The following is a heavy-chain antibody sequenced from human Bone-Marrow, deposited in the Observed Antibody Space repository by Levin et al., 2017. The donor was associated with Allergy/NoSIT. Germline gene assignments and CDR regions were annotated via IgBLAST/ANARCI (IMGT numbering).Heavy chain of an antibody. CDR2: ISYDGSNK. CDR1: GFTFSSYA. J-gene: IGHJ6*02. D-gene: IGHD2-2*02. Sequence: GGSLRLSCAASGFTFSSYAMHWVRQAPGKGLEWVAAISYDGSNKYYADSVKGRFTISRDNSKNTLYLQMNSLRAEDTAVYYCARNGEVPAAILSYYYYGMDVWGQGTTVTVSS. CDR3: ARNGEVPAAILSYYYYGMDV. V-gene: IGHV3-30*04.